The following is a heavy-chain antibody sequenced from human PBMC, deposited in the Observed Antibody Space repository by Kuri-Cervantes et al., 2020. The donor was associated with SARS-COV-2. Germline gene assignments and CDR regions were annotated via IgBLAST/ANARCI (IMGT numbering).Heavy chain of an antibody. CDR1: GFSLSTSGVG. Sequence: GPTLVKPTHTHTLTCTFSGFSLSTSGVGAGWIRQPPGKALAWLALIYRDDDKRYRPSMKSRLTITKDTTKNQVVLTMTNMEPVDTATYYCAHSRAGILTGINWFDLWGQGTLVTVSS. V-gene: IGHV2-5*02. J-gene: IGHJ5*02. D-gene: IGHD3-9*01. CDR3: AHSRAGILTGINWFDL. CDR2: IYRDDDK.